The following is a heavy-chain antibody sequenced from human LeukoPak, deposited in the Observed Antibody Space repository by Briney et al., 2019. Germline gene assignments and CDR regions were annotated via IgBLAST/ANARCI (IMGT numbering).Heavy chain of an antibody. CDR2: ISSSGSTI. D-gene: IGHD6-19*01. CDR3: ARDPPHSSGWHEGDY. CDR1: GFTFSSYE. Sequence: PGGSLRLSCAASGFTFSSYEMNWVRQAPGRGLEWVSYISSSGSTIYYADSVKGRFTISRDNAKNSLYLQMNSLRAEDTAVYYCARDPPHSSGWHEGDYWGQGTLVTVSS. V-gene: IGHV3-48*03. J-gene: IGHJ4*02.